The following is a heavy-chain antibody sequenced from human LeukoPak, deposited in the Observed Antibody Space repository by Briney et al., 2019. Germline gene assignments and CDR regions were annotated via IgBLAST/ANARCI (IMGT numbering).Heavy chain of an antibody. Sequence: PGGSLRLSCAASGFTFRTYWMTWVRQAPGKGLEWVANINQDGSEKYYVDSVKGRVTISRDNAKNSLYLQMNSLRAEDTAVYYCARGWNMDVWGQGTTVTVSS. D-gene: IGHD1-1*01. V-gene: IGHV3-7*04. J-gene: IGHJ6*02. CDR2: INQDGSEK. CDR3: ARGWNMDV. CDR1: GFTFRTYW.